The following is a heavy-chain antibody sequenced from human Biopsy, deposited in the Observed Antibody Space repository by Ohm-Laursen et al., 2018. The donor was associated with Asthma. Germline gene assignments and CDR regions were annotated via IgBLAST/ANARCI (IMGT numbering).Heavy chain of an antibody. CDR1: GFSFSNFA. CDR3: VRDGTDDAFDI. V-gene: IGHV3-30*01. CDR2: ISQDASTQ. D-gene: IGHD1-1*01. Sequence: SLRHSCAEFGFSFSNFAIYWVRQAPGKGLEWVGVISQDASTQDYADSVKGRSTMARDNSKNTLDLQMNSLREEDMAVYYCVRDGTDDAFDIWGQGTVVSVSS. J-gene: IGHJ3*02.